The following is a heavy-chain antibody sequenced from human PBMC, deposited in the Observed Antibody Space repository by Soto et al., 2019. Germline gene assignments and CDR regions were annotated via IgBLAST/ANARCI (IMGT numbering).Heavy chain of an antibody. J-gene: IGHJ6*02. CDR2: IGTAGDT. V-gene: IGHV3-13*01. D-gene: IGHD6-19*01. CDR3: ARAIAVAETWGLYYYGMDV. CDR1: GFTFSSYD. Sequence: LRLSCAASGFTFSSYDMHWVRQATGKGMEWVSAIGTAGDTYYPGSVKGRFTISRENAKNSLYLQMNSLRAEDTAVYYCARAIAVAETWGLYYYGMDVWGQGTTVTVSS.